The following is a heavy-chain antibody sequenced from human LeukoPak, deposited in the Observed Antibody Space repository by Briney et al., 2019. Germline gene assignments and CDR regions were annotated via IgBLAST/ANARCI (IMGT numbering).Heavy chain of an antibody. D-gene: IGHD4-11*01. CDR2: IVVGSGNT. CDR3: ARDLEIMTTAYLGT. Sequence: GTSVKVSCKASGFTFTSSAMQWVRQARGQRLEWIGWIVVGSGNTNYAQKFQERVTITRDTSISTAYRELSRLRSDDTAVYYCARDLEIMTTAYLGTWGQGTLVTVSS. J-gene: IGHJ5*02. CDR1: GFTFTSSA. V-gene: IGHV1-58*02.